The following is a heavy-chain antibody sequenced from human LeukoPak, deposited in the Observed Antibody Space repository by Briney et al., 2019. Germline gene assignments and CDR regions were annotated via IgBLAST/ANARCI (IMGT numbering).Heavy chain of an antibody. J-gene: IGHJ4*02. CDR2: IYYSGST. D-gene: IGHD3-22*01. V-gene: IGHV4-61*08. CDR1: GGSISSGDYY. Sequence: PSETLSLTCTVSGGSISSGDYYWSWIRQPPGKGLEWIGYIYYSGSTSYNPSLKSRVTISVDTSKNQFSLKLSSVTAADTAVYYCARGRYYDSSGYYSHSAMRYFDYWGQGTLVTVSS. CDR3: ARGRYYDSSGYYSHSAMRYFDY.